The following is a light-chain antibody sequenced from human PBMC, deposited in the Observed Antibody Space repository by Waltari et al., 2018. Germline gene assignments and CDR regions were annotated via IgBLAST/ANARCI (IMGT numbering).Light chain of an antibody. V-gene: IGKV3-20*01. CDR3: QQYGSSPYP. J-gene: IGKJ2*01. CDR1: QSVSSSY. Sequence: IALTQSPGTLSLSPGERATRSCRASQSVSSSYLAWYQQKPGQAPRLLIYGASSRATGIPDRFSGSGYGTDFTLTISSLEAEDFAVYYCQQYGSSPYPFGQGTKLAI. CDR2: GAS.